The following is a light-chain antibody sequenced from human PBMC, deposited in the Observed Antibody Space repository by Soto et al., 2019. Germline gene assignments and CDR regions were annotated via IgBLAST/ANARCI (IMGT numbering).Light chain of an antibody. CDR1: QSLLHSNGYNY. Sequence: DIVMTQSPLSLPVTPGEPASISCRSSQSLLHSNGYNYLDWYLQQPGQSPQLLIYLGSNRASGVPDRFSGSGSGTDFTLTISRVEAEDVGVYYCMQALQIPNTFGQGTKLEIK. V-gene: IGKV2-28*01. CDR3: MQALQIPNT. J-gene: IGKJ2*01. CDR2: LGS.